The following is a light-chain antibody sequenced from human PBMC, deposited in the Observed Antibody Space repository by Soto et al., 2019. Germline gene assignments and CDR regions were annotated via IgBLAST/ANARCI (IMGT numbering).Light chain of an antibody. V-gene: IGKV1-5*03. CDR3: QQYKDYPWT. J-gene: IGKJ1*01. Sequence: DIQMTQSPSTLSASVGDRVTITCRASQGLTGWLAWYQQKPGKAPKPLIYKSSSLESGVPPRFSGSGSDTEFTLTITSLQPDDFATYYCQQYKDYPWTFGQGTKVDIK. CDR1: QGLTGW. CDR2: KSS.